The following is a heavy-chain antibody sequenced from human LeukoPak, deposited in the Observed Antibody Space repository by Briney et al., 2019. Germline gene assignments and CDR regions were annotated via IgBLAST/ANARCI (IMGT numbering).Heavy chain of an antibody. J-gene: IGHJ4*02. CDR2: ISGSGGST. Sequence: GGSLRLFCAASGFTFSSYAMSWVRQAPGKGLEWVSAISGSGGSTYYADSVKGRFTISRDNSKNTLYLQMNSLRVEDTAVYYCARGVELYKDYRGVDNWGRGTLVTVSS. D-gene: IGHD3-10*01. V-gene: IGHV3-23*01. CDR3: ARGVELYKDYRGVDN. CDR1: GFTFSSYA.